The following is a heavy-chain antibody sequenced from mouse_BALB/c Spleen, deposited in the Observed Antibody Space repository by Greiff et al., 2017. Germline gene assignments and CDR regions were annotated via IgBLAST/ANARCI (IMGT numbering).Heavy chain of an antibody. CDR3: AMITFYAMDY. D-gene: IGHD2-4*01. CDR1: GFTFSSYG. J-gene: IGHJ4*01. CDR2: INSNGGST. V-gene: IGHV5-6-3*01. Sequence: EVQVVESGGGLVQPGGSLKLSCAASGFTFSSYGMSWVRQTPDKRLELVATINSNGGSTYYPDSVKGRFTISRDNAKNTLYLQMSSLKSEDTAMYYCAMITFYAMDYWGQGTSVTVSS.